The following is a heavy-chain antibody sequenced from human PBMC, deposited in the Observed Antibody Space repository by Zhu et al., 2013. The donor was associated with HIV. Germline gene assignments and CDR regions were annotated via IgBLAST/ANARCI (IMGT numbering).Heavy chain of an antibody. J-gene: IGHJ6*02. Sequence: QVQLVQSGAEVKKPGASVKVSCKASGYSFTGYYLHWVRQAPGQGPEWMGWINPNTGGTYYAQKFQGRVTMTRDTSISTAYMELSRLRSDDTVVYYCARGGKGGSESYGLDVWGQGPRSPS. V-gene: IGHV1-2*02. CDR1: GYSFTGYY. D-gene: IGHD3-10*01. CDR3: ARGGKGGSESYGLDV. CDR2: INPNTGGT.